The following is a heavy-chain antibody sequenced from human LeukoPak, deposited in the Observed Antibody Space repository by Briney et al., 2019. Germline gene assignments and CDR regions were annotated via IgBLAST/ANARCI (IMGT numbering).Heavy chain of an antibody. CDR1: GFTFSNAW. V-gene: IGHV3-15*07. CDR3: TTYTPDYYDSSGYPYYYYYGMDV. J-gene: IGHJ6*02. D-gene: IGHD3-22*01. CDR2: IKSKTDGGTT. Sequence: PGGSLRLSCAASGFTFSNAWMNWVRQAPGKGLEWVGRIKSKTDGGTTDYAAPVKGRFTISRDDSKNTLYLQMNSLKTEDTAVYYCTTYTPDYYDSSGYPYYYYYGMDVWGQGTTVTVSS.